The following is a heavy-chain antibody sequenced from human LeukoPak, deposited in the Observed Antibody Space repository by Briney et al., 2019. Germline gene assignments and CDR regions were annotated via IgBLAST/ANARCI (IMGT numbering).Heavy chain of an antibody. CDR3: ARDRYGDGFAHLDY. CDR2: ISAYSGNT. V-gene: IGHV1-18*01. J-gene: IGHJ4*02. Sequence: GASVKVSCKASGYTFSAYGISWVRQAPGQGLEWMGYISAYSGNTNYAQRLQGRVTMTTDTSTSTAYMELRSLRSDDTAVYFCARDRYGDGFAHLDYWGQGALVTVSS. D-gene: IGHD5-24*01. CDR1: GYTFSAYG.